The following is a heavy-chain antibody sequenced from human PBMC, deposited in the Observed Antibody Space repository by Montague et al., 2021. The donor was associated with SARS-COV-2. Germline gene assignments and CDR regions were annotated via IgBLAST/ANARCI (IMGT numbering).Heavy chain of an antibody. CDR3: AHRRIRVTIFGVVTNPYYYYGMDG. D-gene: IGHD3-3*01. V-gene: IGHV2-5*01. CDR1: GFSLSTSGVG. Sequence: PALVKPTQTLTLTCTFSGFSLSTSGVGVGWIRQPPGRALEWLALSYWNDDKRYSPSLKSRLTITKATSKNQVVLTMTNMDPVDPATYYGAHRRIRVTIFGVVTNPYYYYGMDGWGQGTTVTVSS. CDR2: SYWNDDK. J-gene: IGHJ6*02.